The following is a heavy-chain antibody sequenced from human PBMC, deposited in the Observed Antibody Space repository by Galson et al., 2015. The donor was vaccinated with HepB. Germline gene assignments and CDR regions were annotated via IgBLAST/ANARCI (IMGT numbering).Heavy chain of an antibody. CDR1: GFSFISYS. CDR2: ISSGGMK. J-gene: IGHJ6*02. V-gene: IGHV3-48*01. CDR3: AKNPASYDYYNMDV. D-gene: IGHD2/OR15-2a*01. Sequence: SLSLSCATSGFSFISYSMNWVRQAPGRGLEWVSYISSGGMKYYADSVKGRFTISRDNAQKSLYLHMSSLRAEDTGIYYCAKNPASYDYYNMDVWGQGTTVTVSS.